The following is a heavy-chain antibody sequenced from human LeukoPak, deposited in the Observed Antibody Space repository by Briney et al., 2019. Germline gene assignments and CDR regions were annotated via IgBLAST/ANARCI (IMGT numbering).Heavy chain of an antibody. Sequence: ASVKVSCKASGYTFTGCYMHWVRQAPGQGLEWMGWINPNSGGTNYAQKFQGRVTMTRDTSISTAYMELSRLRSDGTAVYYCARASKVLRFLEWLFSYWGQGTLVTVSS. CDR3: ARASKVLRFLEWLFSY. CDR1: GYTFTGCY. V-gene: IGHV1-2*02. J-gene: IGHJ4*02. D-gene: IGHD3-3*01. CDR2: INPNSGGT.